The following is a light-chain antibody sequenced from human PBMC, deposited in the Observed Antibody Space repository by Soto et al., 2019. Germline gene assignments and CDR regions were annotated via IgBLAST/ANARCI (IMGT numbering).Light chain of an antibody. CDR1: QSVSSSY. CDR3: QQYGSSPPSI. V-gene: IGKV3-20*01. CDR2: GAS. J-gene: IGKJ2*02. Sequence: EIVLTQSPGTLSLSPGERATLSCRASQSVSSSYLAWYQHKPGQAPRLLIHGASSRATGIPDRFSGSGSGTEFTLTISRLEPEDFAVYYCQQYGSSPPSIFGQGTELEIK.